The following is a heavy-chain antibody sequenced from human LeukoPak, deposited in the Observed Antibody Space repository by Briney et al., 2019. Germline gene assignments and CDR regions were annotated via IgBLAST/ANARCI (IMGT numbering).Heavy chain of an antibody. CDR3: ARSTSSEYDIYHFDY. Sequence: GRSLRLSCAASGFTFSSYVMHWVRQAPGKGLEWVADIWYDGNNKYYADSVKGRFTISRDNSKNTLYLQMNSLRAEDTAVYYCARSTSSEYDIYHFDYWGQGTLVTVSS. CDR1: GFTFSSYV. D-gene: IGHD3-9*01. CDR2: IWYDGNNK. V-gene: IGHV3-33*01. J-gene: IGHJ4*02.